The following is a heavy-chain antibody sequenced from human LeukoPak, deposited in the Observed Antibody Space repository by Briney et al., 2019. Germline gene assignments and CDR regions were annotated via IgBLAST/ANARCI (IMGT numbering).Heavy chain of an antibody. CDR3: AKEPTSYTSGWYFQN. CDR2: IKQDGSEK. CDR1: GFSFADYW. J-gene: IGHJ1*01. V-gene: IGHV3-7*01. Sequence: GGSLRLSCAAAGFSFADYWMSWVRQAPGKGLEWVANIKQDGSEKYYVDSVKGRFTISRDNSKNTLDLQMDSLRADDTAVYYCAKEPTSYTSGWYFQNWGHGALVTVSS. D-gene: IGHD6-25*01.